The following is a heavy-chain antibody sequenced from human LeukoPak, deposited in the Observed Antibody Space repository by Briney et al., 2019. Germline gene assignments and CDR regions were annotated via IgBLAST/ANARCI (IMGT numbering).Heavy chain of an antibody. J-gene: IGHJ5*02. CDR3: ARDESWFDP. Sequence: PSETLSLTCTVSGGSISSGSYYWSWIRQPAGKGLEWIGRIYTSGSTYYNPSLKSRVTISVDTSKNQFSLKLSSVTAADTAVYYCARDESWFDPWGQGTLVTVSS. V-gene: IGHV4-61*02. CDR1: GGSISSGSYY. CDR2: IYTSGST.